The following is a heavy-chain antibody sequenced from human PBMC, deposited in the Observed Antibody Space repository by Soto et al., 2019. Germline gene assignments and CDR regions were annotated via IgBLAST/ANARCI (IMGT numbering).Heavy chain of an antibody. D-gene: IGHD2-15*01. CDR1: GGTFSSYA. V-gene: IGHV1-69*13. CDR2: IIPIFGTA. Sequence: GASVKVSCKASGGTFSSYAISWVRQAPGQGLEWMGGIIPIFGTANYAQKFQGRVTITADESTSTAYMELSSLRSEDTAVYYCASDVVVVAATFGMDVWGQGTTVTVSS. J-gene: IGHJ6*02. CDR3: ASDVVVVAATFGMDV.